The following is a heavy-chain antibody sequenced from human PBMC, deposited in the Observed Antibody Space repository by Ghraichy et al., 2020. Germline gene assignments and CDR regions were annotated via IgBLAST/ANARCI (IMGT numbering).Heavy chain of an antibody. J-gene: IGHJ5*01. CDR2: IKSKTDGGTT. CDR3: TTNRCDDCWFCKSNGFDS. Sequence: GGSLRLSCAASGFTFSNAWMNWVRQAPGKGLEWVGRIKSKTDGGTTDYAAPVKGRFTISRDDSKNTLYLQMNSLKTEDTAVYYCTTNRCDDCWFCKSNGFDSWGQGTLVTVSS. CDR1: GFTFSNAW. D-gene: IGHD3-3*01. V-gene: IGHV3-15*07.